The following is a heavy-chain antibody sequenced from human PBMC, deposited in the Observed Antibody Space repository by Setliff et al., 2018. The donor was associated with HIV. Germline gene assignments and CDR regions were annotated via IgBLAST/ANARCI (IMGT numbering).Heavy chain of an antibody. CDR3: ARGAYSSIWFSQGLNALDI. CDR1: GYTFSNYD. V-gene: IGHV1-8*02. D-gene: IGHD6-13*01. Sequence: ASVKVSCKPSGYTFSNYDINWVRQAAGQGLEWMGWMNPDSRNTGYAQRFEGRVTMTTDTSTSTAYMELRSLRSDDTAVYYCARGAYSSIWFSQGLNALDIWGQGTMVTVSS. CDR2: MNPDSRNT. J-gene: IGHJ3*02.